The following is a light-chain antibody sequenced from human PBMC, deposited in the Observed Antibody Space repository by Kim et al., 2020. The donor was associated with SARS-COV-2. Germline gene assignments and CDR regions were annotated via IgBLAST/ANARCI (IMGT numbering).Light chain of an antibody. Sequence: DIQMTQSPSSLSASVGDRVTITCRASQDISNYLNWYQQKPGKAPKLLIYDTSTLETGVSSRFSGSGSGTDFTFTITNLQPDDVATYYCQHYRNLPLTFGGGTKVEIK. CDR2: DTS. CDR3: QHYRNLPLT. V-gene: IGKV1-33*01. J-gene: IGKJ4*01. CDR1: QDISNY.